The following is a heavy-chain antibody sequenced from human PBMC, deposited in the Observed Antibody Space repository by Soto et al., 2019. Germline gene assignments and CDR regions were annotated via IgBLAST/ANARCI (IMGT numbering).Heavy chain of an antibody. D-gene: IGHD3-22*01. CDR2: INPNSGGT. CDR3: ARGSNYGSSGYYFDY. CDR1: VYTFTGYY. J-gene: IGHJ4*02. V-gene: IGHV1-2*04. Sequence: GASVKVSCKAPVYTFTGYYIPWVRQAPGQGLEWMGWINPNSGGTNYAQKFQGWVTMTRDTSISTAYMELSRLRSDDTAVYYCARGSNYGSSGYYFDYWGQGTLVTVSS.